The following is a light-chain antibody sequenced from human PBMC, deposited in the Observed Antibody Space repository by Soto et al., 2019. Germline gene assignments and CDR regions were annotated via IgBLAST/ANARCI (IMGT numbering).Light chain of an antibody. V-gene: IGLV2-14*01. CDR3: TSYTTSSLWV. Sequence: QSALTQPASVSGSPGQSITISCTGTSSDVGGYNYVSWFQHHPGKAPKLMIYEVSNRPSGVSNLFSGSKSGNTASLTISGLQAEDEADYYCTSYTTSSLWVFGGGTKLTVL. CDR1: SSDVGGYNY. CDR2: EVS. J-gene: IGLJ3*02.